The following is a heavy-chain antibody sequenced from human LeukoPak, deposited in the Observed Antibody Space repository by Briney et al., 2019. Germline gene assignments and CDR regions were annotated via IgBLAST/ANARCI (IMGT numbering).Heavy chain of an antibody. J-gene: IGHJ4*02. V-gene: IGHV1-69*13. Sequence: ASVKVSCKASGYTFTGYYMHWVRQAPGQGLEWMGGIIPIFRTANYAQKFQGRVTITADESTSTAYMELSSLRSEDTAVYYCARDTLDKWNDQDGDDWGQGTLVTVSS. CDR3: ARDTLDKWNDQDGDD. CDR1: GYTFTGYY. CDR2: IIPIFRTA. D-gene: IGHD1-20*01.